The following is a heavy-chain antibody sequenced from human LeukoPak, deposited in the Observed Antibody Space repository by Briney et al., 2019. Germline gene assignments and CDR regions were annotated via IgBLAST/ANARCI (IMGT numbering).Heavy chain of an antibody. CDR1: GGSISSSSYY. CDR2: IYYSGST. V-gene: IGHV4-39*01. Sequence: SETLSLTCTVSGGSISSSSYYWGWIRQPPGKGLEWIGSIYYSGSTYYHPSLKSRVTISVDTSKNQFSLKLSSVTAADTAVYYCARHPPRDYFDYWGQGTLVTVSS. J-gene: IGHJ4*02. CDR3: ARHPPRDYFDY.